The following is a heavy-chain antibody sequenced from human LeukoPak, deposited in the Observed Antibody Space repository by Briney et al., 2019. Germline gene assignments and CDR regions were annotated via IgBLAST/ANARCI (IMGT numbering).Heavy chain of an antibody. V-gene: IGHV4-39*07. CDR2: IYYSGST. CDR3: ARGLPRLATAMPSRTPRERWFDP. J-gene: IGHJ5*02. D-gene: IGHD2-2*01. Sequence: PSETLSLTCTVSGGSISSSSYYWGWIRQPPGKGLEWIGSIYYSGSTYYNPSLKSRVTISVDTSKNQFSLKLSSVTAADTAVYYCARGLPRLATAMPSRTPRERWFDPWGQGTLVTVSS. CDR1: GGSISSSSYY.